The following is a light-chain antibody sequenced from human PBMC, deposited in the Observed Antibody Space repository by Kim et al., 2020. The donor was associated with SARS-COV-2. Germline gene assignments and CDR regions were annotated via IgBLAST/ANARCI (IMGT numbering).Light chain of an antibody. CDR2: GKN. V-gene: IGLV3-19*01. Sequence: SSELTQDPAVSVALGQTVRITCQGDSLRSYYASWYQQKPGQAPVLVIYGKNNRPSGIPDRFSGSSSGNTTSLTITGAQAEDEADYYCNSRDSSGNQEAFG. CDR1: SLRSYY. J-gene: IGLJ3*02. CDR3: NSRDSSGNQEA.